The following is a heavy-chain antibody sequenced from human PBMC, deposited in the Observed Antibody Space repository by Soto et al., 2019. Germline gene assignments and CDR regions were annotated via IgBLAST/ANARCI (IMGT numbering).Heavy chain of an antibody. CDR2: IYYSGST. CDR3: ARQLSYSGSYGPPKYYFDY. J-gene: IGHJ4*02. CDR1: GGSISSSSYY. D-gene: IGHD1-26*01. V-gene: IGHV4-39*01. Sequence: SETLSLTCTVSGGSISSSSYYWGWIRQPPGKGLEWIGSIYYSGSTYYNPSLKSRVTISVDTSKNQFSLKLSSVTAADTAVYYCARQLSYSGSYGPPKYYFDYWGQGTLVTVSS.